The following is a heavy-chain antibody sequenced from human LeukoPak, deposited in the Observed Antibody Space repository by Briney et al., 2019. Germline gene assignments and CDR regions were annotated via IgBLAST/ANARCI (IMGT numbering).Heavy chain of an antibody. CDR1: GFTLSDYY. D-gene: IGHD3/OR15-3a*01. CDR3: ARRRDFIDY. V-gene: IGHV3-11*01. CDR2: SSSSGSTI. Sequence: GGSLRLSCAASGFTLSDYYMSWIRQAPGKGLGWVSYSSSSGSTIYYADSVKGRFAISRDNAKDSLYLQMNSLRAEDTAVYYCARRRDFIDYWGQGTLVTVSS. J-gene: IGHJ4*02.